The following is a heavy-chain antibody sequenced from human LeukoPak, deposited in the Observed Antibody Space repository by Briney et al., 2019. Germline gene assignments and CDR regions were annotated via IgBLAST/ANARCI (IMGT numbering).Heavy chain of an antibody. CDR1: GGTFSSYA. CDR2: IIPIFGTA. J-gene: IGHJ6*03. V-gene: IGHV1-69*05. CDR3: ARGPDIVVVPAALTHYYYYMDV. Sequence: SVKVSCKASGGTFSSYAISWVRQAPGQGLEWMGGIIPIFGTANYAQKFQGRVTITTDESTSTAYMELSSLRSEDTAVYYCARGPDIVVVPAALTHYYYYMDVWGKGTTVTVSS. D-gene: IGHD2-2*01.